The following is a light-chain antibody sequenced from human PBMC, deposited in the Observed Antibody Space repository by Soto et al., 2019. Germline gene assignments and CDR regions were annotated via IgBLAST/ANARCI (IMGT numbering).Light chain of an antibody. Sequence: DIHMTQSPCTLSASVGGTGSITFRASQSISSWLSWYQQKPGKAPKLLIYDASSLESGVPSRFSGSGSGTDFTFTISRLQPEDIATYYCQQYENLPTFGQGTRLEIK. CDR3: QQYENLPT. CDR2: DAS. V-gene: IGKV1-5*01. J-gene: IGKJ5*01. CDR1: QSISSW.